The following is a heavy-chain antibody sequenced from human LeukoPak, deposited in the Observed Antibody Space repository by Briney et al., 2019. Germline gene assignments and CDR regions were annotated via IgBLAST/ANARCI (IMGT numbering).Heavy chain of an antibody. D-gene: IGHD1-20*01. CDR1: GYTFTSYD. CDR2: MNPNSGNT. J-gene: IGHJ4*02. CDR3: ARSDNWNYPDY. V-gene: IGHV1-8*03. Sequence: ASVKVSCKSSGYTFTSYDINWVRQATGQGLEWMGWMNPNSGNTGYAQKLQGRVTITRNTSISTAYMELSSLRSEDTAVYYCARSDNWNYPDYCGQGTLVTVSS.